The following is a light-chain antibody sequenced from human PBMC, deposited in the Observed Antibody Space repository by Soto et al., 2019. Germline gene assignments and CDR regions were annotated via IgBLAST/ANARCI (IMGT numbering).Light chain of an antibody. CDR3: AAWDDNLNGPL. Sequence: QSALTQPPSLSGNPGQRVTISCSGSNSNIGRYSVNWYQHFPGTAPKILIYSDDERPSGVPDRFSGSKSGTSASLAISGLQSEDEAEYYCAAWDDNLNGPLFGGGTKLTVL. J-gene: IGLJ3*02. CDR2: SDD. V-gene: IGLV1-44*01. CDR1: NSNIGRYS.